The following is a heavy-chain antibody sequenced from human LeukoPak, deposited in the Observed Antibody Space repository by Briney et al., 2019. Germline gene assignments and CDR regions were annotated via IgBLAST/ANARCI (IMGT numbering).Heavy chain of an antibody. CDR1: GFTFSSYS. Sequence: TGGSLRLSCAASGFTFSSYSMNWVRQAPGKGLEWVSHISSSSDTIYYADSAKGRFTISRDNAKNSLYLQMNSLRAEDTAVYYCVRDRGCSGGSCYSWFYYYGMDVWGQGTTVTVSS. CDR2: ISSSSDTI. V-gene: IGHV3-48*04. J-gene: IGHJ6*02. CDR3: VRDRGCSGGSCYSWFYYYGMDV. D-gene: IGHD2-15*01.